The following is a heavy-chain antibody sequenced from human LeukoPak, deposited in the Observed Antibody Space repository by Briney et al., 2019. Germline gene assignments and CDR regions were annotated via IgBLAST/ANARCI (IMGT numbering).Heavy chain of an antibody. V-gene: IGHV1-69*13. CDR1: GYTFTSYG. Sequence: SVKVSCKASGYTFTSYGISWVRQAPGQGLEWMGGIIPIFGTANYAQKFQGRVTITADESTSTAYMELSSLRSEDTAVYYCAVDGYNFNYWGQGTLVTVSS. D-gene: IGHD5-24*01. CDR3: AVDGYNFNY. J-gene: IGHJ4*02. CDR2: IIPIFGTA.